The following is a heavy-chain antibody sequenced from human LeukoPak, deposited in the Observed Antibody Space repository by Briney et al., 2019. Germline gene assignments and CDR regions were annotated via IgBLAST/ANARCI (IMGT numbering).Heavy chain of an antibody. Sequence: SETLSLTCTVSGGSMTYYYWAWIRQPPGKPLEWLGYTYYSGRTDYNPSLKGRVSISVDRSRSSNQFSLTLSSVTAADTAVYYCARVSSVITTSFDYWGQGILVTVSS. CDR3: ARVSSVITTSFDY. CDR2: TYYSGRT. J-gene: IGHJ4*02. CDR1: GGSMTYYY. D-gene: IGHD3-22*01. V-gene: IGHV4-59*01.